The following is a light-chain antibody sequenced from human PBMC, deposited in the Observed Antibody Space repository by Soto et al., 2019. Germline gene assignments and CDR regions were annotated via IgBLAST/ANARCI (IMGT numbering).Light chain of an antibody. V-gene: IGKV3-20*01. CDR2: GTS. CDR3: QRYGSSPLIT. J-gene: IGKJ5*01. Sequence: ETVLTQSPGTLSLSPGERATLSCRASQSVSRSSLAWYQQRPGQAPRLLIYGTSSRATGIPDRFSGSGSGTDFTLTISRLEPEDFAVYFCQRYGSSPLITFGQGTRLEI. CDR1: QSVSRSS.